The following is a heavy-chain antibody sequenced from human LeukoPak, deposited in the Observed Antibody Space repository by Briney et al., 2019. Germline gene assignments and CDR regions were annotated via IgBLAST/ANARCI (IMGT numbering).Heavy chain of an antibody. CDR3: AKDSGSYSEYFQH. D-gene: IGHD1-26*01. CDR2: INWNGGST. V-gene: IGHV3-20*04. CDR1: GFVFDDYA. Sequence: PGGSLRLSCAVSGFVFDDYAMNWVRQAPGKGLEWVSGINWNGGSTGYADSVKGRFTISRDNAKNSLYLQMNSLRAEDTALYYCAKDSGSYSEYFQHWGQGTLVTVSS. J-gene: IGHJ1*01.